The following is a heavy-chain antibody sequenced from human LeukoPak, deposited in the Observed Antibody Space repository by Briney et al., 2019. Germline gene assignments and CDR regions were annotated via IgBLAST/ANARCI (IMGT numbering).Heavy chain of an antibody. CDR3: ARAFGPMSIFDY. Sequence: GGSLRLSCAASGFMFSTYTINWVRQAPGKGLEWVSSISSTSTYIYYGDSVKGRFTISRDDAKNSPYLQMNSLRVEDTAVYFCARAFGPMSIFDYWGQGTLVTVSS. CDR2: ISSTSTYI. V-gene: IGHV3-21*01. CDR1: GFMFSTYT. D-gene: IGHD3-3*02. J-gene: IGHJ4*02.